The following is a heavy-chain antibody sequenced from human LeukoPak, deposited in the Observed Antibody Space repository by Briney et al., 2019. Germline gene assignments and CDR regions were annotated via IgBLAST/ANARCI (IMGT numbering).Heavy chain of an antibody. D-gene: IGHD3-9*01. J-gene: IGHJ4*02. CDR2: IFYSGST. Sequence: SETLSLTCTVSGGSIGSYYRSWIRQPPGKGLECIGYIFYSGSTNYNPALKSRVTISVDTSKNQFSLKLSSVTAADTAVYYCTSGYTYFDSWGQGILVTVSS. CDR1: GGSIGSYY. CDR3: TSGYTYFDS. V-gene: IGHV4-59*01.